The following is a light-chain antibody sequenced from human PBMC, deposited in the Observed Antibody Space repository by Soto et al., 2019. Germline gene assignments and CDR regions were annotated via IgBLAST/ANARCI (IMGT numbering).Light chain of an antibody. J-gene: IGKJ5*01. CDR1: QSVSSSY. CDR3: QHRMNWPLT. CDR2: GAS. V-gene: IGKV3D-20*02. Sequence: EIVLTQSPATLSLSTGERATLSCRASQSVSSSYLAWYQQKPGQAPRLLIYGASSRATGIPDRFSGSGSGTDFTLTISSLEPEDFAVYYCQHRMNWPLTFGQGTRLENK.